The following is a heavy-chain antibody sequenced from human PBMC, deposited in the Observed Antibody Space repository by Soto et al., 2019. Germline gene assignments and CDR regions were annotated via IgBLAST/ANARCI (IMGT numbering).Heavy chain of an antibody. J-gene: IGHJ6*02. Sequence: QEQLVQSGAEVKKPGASVTVSCKASGYSFTDYTIHWVRQAPRQGLEWMGWSNPKTGGTQYAQKFQGRVSMSTDTSISTAYMELTRLRSDDTAVYYCARVPTKLELRGAFGMDVWGQGTTVTVSS. CDR3: ARVPTKLELRGAFGMDV. V-gene: IGHV1-2*02. D-gene: IGHD1-7*01. CDR1: GYSFTDYT. CDR2: SNPKTGGT.